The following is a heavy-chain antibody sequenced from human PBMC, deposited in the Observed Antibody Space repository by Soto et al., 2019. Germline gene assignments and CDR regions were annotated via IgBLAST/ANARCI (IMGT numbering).Heavy chain of an antibody. D-gene: IGHD2-15*01. CDR2: INGDGIST. CDR3: ARISQGTYCRGGNCYSHY. Sequence: EVQLVESGGDLVQPGGSLRLSCAASGFTFSSYWMHWVRQDPEKGLVWVSRINGDGISTSYADSVKGRFTTSRDNAKDTLYLHMNSLGAEDTAVYYCARISQGTYCRGGNCYSHYWGQGTLVTVSS. J-gene: IGHJ4*02. CDR1: GFTFSSYW. V-gene: IGHV3-74*01.